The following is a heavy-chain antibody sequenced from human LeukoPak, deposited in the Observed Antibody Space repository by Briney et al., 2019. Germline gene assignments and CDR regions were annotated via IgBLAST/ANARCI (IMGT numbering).Heavy chain of an antibody. CDR2: IYSGGST. J-gene: IGHJ6*02. Sequence: GGSLRLSCAASGFTVSSNYMSWVRQAPGKGLEWVSVIYSGGSTYYADSVKGRCTISRDNSKNTLYLQMNSLRAEDTAVYYCARDRQQRAYGMDVWGQGTTVTVSS. CDR3: ARDRQQRAYGMDV. V-gene: IGHV3-53*01. D-gene: IGHD6-13*01. CDR1: GFTVSSNY.